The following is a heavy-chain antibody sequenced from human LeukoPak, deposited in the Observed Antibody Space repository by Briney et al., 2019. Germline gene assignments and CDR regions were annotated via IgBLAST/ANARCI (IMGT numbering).Heavy chain of an antibody. Sequence: GGSLRLSCAASGFTFNYYAMSWVRQAPGKGLEWVSTISNSGGTIHYADSVKGRFTVSRDNSKNTLYLQMSSLRAEDTAVYYCAKDPCPYCDNPYIWRQGTMVTVSS. J-gene: IGHJ3*02. D-gene: IGHD3-22*01. V-gene: IGHV3-23*01. CDR2: ISNSGGTI. CDR3: AKDPCPYCDNPYI. CDR1: GFTFNYYA.